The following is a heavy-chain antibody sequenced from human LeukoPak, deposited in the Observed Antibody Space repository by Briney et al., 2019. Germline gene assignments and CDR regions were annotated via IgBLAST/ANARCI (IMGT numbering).Heavy chain of an antibody. Sequence: GRSLRLSCSASGFTFSAYAMYWVRQAPGKGLEYVSGISNDGSRSFYADSVRGRFTISRDNAKTSLFLQMNSLRDEDTAVYYCARDFLYSFDYWGQGALVTVSS. J-gene: IGHJ4*02. CDR3: ARDFLYSFDY. CDR1: GFTFSAYA. D-gene: IGHD3-3*01. CDR2: ISNDGSRS. V-gene: IGHV3-64*04.